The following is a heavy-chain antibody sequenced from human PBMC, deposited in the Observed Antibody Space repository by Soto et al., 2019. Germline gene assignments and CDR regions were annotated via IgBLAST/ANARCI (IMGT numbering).Heavy chain of an antibody. Sequence: EGSLILSWAASGLTVSSSYMSWVRQAPGKGLEWVSAISGSGGSTYYADSVKGRFTISRDNSKNTLYLQMNSLRAEDTAVYYCAKVRMSMVTPPYSYYGMDVWGQGTTVTVS. CDR3: AKVRMSMVTPPYSYYGMDV. D-gene: IGHD4-17*01. V-gene: IGHV3-23*01. CDR1: GLTVSSSY. CDR2: ISGSGGST. J-gene: IGHJ6*02.